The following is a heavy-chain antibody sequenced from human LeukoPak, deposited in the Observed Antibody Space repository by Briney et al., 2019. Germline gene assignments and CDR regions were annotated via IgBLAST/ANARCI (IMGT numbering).Heavy chain of an antibody. J-gene: IGHJ4*02. CDR1: GFTCSNAW. CDR3: TTARIFPDY. V-gene: IGHV3-15*01. Sequence: GGSLRLSCAASGFTCSNAWMSWLRQAPGKGLEWVGRNKSKTDGGTIDYAAPVKGRFTISRDDSKNTLYLQMNSLKTEDTAVYYCTTARIFPDYWGQGTLVTVSS. D-gene: IGHD2-15*01. CDR2: NKSKTDGGTI.